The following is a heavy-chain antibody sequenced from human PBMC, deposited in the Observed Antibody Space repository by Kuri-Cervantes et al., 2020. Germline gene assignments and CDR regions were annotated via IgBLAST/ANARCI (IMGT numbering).Heavy chain of an antibody. CDR3: ARLLKGYYYIDY. D-gene: IGHD2-15*01. CDR2: IYYRGSI. J-gene: IGHJ4*02. V-gene: IGHV4-59*08. CDR1: GGSIRSYY. Sequence: LRPPCNIPGGSIRSYYWSWIRQPPGKGLEWIGYIYYRGSINYNPSLMSRVTISADSSKNQFSLKMSSVTAADTAVYYCARLLKGYYYIDYWGQGTLVTVSS.